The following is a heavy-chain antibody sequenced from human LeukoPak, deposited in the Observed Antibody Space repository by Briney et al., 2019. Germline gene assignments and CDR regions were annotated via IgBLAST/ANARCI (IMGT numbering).Heavy chain of an antibody. D-gene: IGHD5-24*01. Sequence: GGSLRLSCATSGFTFSTYWMSWVRQAPGKGLEWVANIKQDGSETYYADSVKGRFTIFRDNAKNSLYLQMDSLRVEDTAVYYCADGDGFDYWGQGTLVIVSS. CDR1: GFTFSTYW. V-gene: IGHV3-7*01. CDR2: IKQDGSET. J-gene: IGHJ4*02. CDR3: ADGDGFDY.